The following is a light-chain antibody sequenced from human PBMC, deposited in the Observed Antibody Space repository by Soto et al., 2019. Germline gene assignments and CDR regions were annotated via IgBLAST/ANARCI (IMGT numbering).Light chain of an antibody. J-gene: IGKJ1*01. V-gene: IGKV1-5*01. CDR3: QQYNSWWT. CDR2: DAS. CDR1: QSISSW. Sequence: DVQMTQSPTTLSAYVGDRVTITCRASQSISSWLAWYQQKPGKAPKLLIYDASSLESGVPSRFSGSGSGTIFTLTISSLQPDDFATYYCQQYNSWWTFGQGTKVAI.